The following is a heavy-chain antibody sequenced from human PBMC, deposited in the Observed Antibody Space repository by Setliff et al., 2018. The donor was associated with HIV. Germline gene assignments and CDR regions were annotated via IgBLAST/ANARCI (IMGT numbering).Heavy chain of an antibody. CDR1: GYTFSNYY. D-gene: IGHD3-22*01. V-gene: IGHV1-46*01. J-gene: IGHJ4*02. CDR3: AKGQTEYFYDSSGYYSLGY. Sequence: GASVKVSCKASGYTFSNYYIQWLRQAPGLGLEWMGIINPTSGNTVNAQKFQGRVTISRDTSASTAYMELSSLRSEDTAVYYCAKGQTEYFYDSSGYYSLGYWGQGTLVTVSS. CDR2: INPTSGNT.